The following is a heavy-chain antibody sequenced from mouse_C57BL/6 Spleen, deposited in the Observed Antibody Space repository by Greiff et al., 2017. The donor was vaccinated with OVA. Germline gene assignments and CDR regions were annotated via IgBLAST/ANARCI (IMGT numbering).Heavy chain of an antibody. CDR1: GYTFTSYW. D-gene: IGHD2-5*01. CDR3: ARRYSNFPWFAY. J-gene: IGHJ3*01. V-gene: IGHV1-61*01. CDR2: IYPSDSET. Sequence: QVQLKQPGAELVRPGSSVKLSCKASGYTFTSYWMDWVKQRPGQGLEWIGNIYPSDSETHYNQKFKDKATLTVDKSSSTAYMQLSSLTSEDSAVYYCARRYSNFPWFAYWGQGTLVTVSA.